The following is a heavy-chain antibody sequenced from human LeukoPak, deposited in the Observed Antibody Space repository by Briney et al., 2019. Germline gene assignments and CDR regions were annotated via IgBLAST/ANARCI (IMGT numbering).Heavy chain of an antibody. CDR3: ARAGHVIYDFWSGHKPYYFDY. CDR1: GGSISSSSYY. Sequence: SETLSLTCTVTGGSISSSSYYWGWIRQPPGKGLEWIGSIYYSGSTYYNPSLKSRVTISVDTSKNQFSLKLSSVTAADTAVYYCARAGHVIYDFWSGHKPYYFDYWGQGTLVTVSS. J-gene: IGHJ4*02. V-gene: IGHV4-39*07. D-gene: IGHD3-3*01. CDR2: IYYSGST.